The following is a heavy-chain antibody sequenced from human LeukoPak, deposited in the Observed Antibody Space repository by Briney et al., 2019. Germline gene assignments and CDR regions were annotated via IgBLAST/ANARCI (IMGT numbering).Heavy chain of an antibody. CDR1: GGSFSGYY. CDR2: INHSGST. J-gene: IGHJ4*02. D-gene: IGHD3-10*01. V-gene: IGHV4-34*01. Sequence: PSETLSLTCAVYGGSFSGYYWSWIRQPPGKGLEWIGEINHSGSTNYNPSLKSRVTISVDTSKNQFSLKLSSVTAADTAVYYCARVPHYPTMVRGAIRDTDYWGQGTLVTVSS. CDR3: ARVPHYPTMVRGAIRDTDY.